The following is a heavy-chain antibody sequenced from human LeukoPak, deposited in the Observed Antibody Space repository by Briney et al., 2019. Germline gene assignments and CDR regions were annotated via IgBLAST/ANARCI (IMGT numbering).Heavy chain of an antibody. CDR2: IHHSGTA. Sequence: SQTLSLTCTDSGGSIGSGFYYWSWVRQHPGKGLEWVGYIHHSGTAFYNPSLQSRATISMDTSKNEFSLRLTVVTDADTAVYYCARYCSSTKCPFDYWGQGTLVTVSS. D-gene: IGHD2-2*01. V-gene: IGHV4-31*03. J-gene: IGHJ4*02. CDR1: GGSIGSGFYY. CDR3: ARYCSSTKCPFDY.